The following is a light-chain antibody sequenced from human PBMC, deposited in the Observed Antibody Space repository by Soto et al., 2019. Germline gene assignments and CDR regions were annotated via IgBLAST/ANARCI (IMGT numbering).Light chain of an antibody. Sequence: QSVLTQPASVSGSPGESITISCTGTGSDVGDYDYVSWYQHHPGKAPKLMIYEVSNRPSGVSNRFSGSKSGNTASLTISGLQAEDEADYFCSSYTSSQAYVFXTGTKVTVL. CDR3: SSYTSSQAYV. V-gene: IGLV2-14*01. J-gene: IGLJ1*01. CDR1: GSDVGDYDY. CDR2: EVS.